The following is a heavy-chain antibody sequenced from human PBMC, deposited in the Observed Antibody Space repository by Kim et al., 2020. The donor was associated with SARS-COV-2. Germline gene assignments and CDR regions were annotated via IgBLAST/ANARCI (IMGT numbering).Heavy chain of an antibody. J-gene: IGHJ4*02. CDR3: AREILYSGSYEMGDY. CDR2: ISSSSSYI. CDR1: GFTFSSYS. D-gene: IGHD1-26*01. Sequence: GGSLRLSCAASGFTFSSYSMNWVRQAPGKGLEWVSSISSSSSYIYYADSVKGRFTISRDNAKNSLYLQMNSLRAEDTAVYYCAREILYSGSYEMGDYWGQGTLVTVSS. V-gene: IGHV3-21*01.